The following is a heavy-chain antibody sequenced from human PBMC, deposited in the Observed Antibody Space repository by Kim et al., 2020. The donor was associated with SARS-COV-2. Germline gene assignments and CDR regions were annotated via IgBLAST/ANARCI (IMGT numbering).Heavy chain of an antibody. V-gene: IGHV4-4*09. J-gene: IGHJ5*02. Sequence: SLNSRVTISVDTSKNQFSRKRSSVTAADTAVYYCARRPVTAAGKPSPFDPWGQGTLVTVSS. CDR3: ARRPVTAAGKPSPFDP. D-gene: IGHD6-13*01.